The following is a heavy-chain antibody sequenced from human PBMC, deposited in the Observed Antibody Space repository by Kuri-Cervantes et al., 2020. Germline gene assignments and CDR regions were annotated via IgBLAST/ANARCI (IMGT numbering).Heavy chain of an antibody. V-gene: IGHV3-7*01. CDR1: GFTFSNYW. J-gene: IGHJ4*02. Sequence: GESLKISCAASGFTFSNYWMSWVRQAPGKGLEWVANIKGDVRQKYYVDSVKGRFTISRDNAKNSLYLQMNSLRAEDTAVYYCAGTTMVEINYFDYWGQGTLVTVSS. D-gene: IGHD4/OR15-4a*01. CDR2: IKGDVRQK. CDR3: AGTTMVEINYFDY.